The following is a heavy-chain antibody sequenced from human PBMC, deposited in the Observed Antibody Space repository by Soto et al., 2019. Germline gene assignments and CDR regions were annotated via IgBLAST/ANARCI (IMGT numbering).Heavy chain of an antibody. CDR3: ARHYHSSSWYKVYYYYGMDV. Sequence: GESLKISCKGSGYSFSSYWIGWVRQMPGQGPEWMGIIYPGDSDTRYSPSFQGQVTISADKSISTAYLQWSSLKASDTAMYYCARHYHSSSWYKVYYYYGMDVWGQGTTVTVS. CDR1: GYSFSSYW. D-gene: IGHD6-13*01. V-gene: IGHV5-51*01. CDR2: IYPGDSDT. J-gene: IGHJ6*02.